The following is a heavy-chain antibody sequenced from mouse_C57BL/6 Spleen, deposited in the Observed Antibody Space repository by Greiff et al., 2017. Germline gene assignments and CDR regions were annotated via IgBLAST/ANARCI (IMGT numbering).Heavy chain of an antibody. J-gene: IGHJ4*01. CDR1: GFTFSDYG. D-gene: IGHD1-1*01. CDR2: ISNLAYSI. V-gene: IGHV5-15*01. Sequence: VQLKESGGGLVQPGGSLKLSCAASGFTFSDYGMAWVRQAPRKGPEWVAFISNLAYSIYYADTVTGRFTISRENAKNTLYLEMSSLRSEDTAMYYCARQGRATTVVDPSYAMDYWGQGTSVTVSS. CDR3: ARQGRATTVVDPSYAMDY.